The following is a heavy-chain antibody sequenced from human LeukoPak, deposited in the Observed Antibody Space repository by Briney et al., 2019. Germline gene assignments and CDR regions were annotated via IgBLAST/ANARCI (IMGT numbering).Heavy chain of an antibody. D-gene: IGHD6-19*01. J-gene: IGHJ4*02. CDR1: GFTFSSYG. CDR3: AKDGWSSGWYGDYFDY. V-gene: IGHV3-48*01. CDR2: ISSSSSTI. Sequence: PGGSLRLSCAASGFTFSSYGMTWVRQAPGKGLEWVSYISSSSSTIYYADSVKGRFTISRDNSKNTLYLQMNSLRAEDTAVYYCAKDGWSSGWYGDYFDYWGQGTLVTVSS.